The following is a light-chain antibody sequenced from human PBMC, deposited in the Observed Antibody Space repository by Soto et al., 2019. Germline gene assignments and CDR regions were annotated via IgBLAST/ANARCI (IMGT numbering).Light chain of an antibody. Sequence: QSVLTQPPSASGSPGQSVTISCTGTSSDVGGYNYVSWYQQHPGKAPKLMIYEVSKRPSGVPDRFSGSKSGNTASLTVSGLQADDEADYYCSSYAGSNNLGVFGGGTKVTVL. CDR1: SSDVGGYNY. CDR2: EVS. CDR3: SSYAGSNNLGV. J-gene: IGLJ2*01. V-gene: IGLV2-8*01.